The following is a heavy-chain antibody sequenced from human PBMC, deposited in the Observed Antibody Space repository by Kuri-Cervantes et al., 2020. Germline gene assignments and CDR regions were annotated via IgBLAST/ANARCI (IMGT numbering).Heavy chain of an antibody. CDR2: IKSKTDGGTT. CDR1: GFTFNNAW. Sequence: GESLKISCAASGFTFNNAWMSWVRQAPGKGLEWVGRIKSKTDGGTTDYAAPVKGRSTISRDDSRNTLYLQMNSLKTEDTAVYYCTTDVPSYSSSWYVTYYYYYMDVWGKGTTVTVSS. J-gene: IGHJ6*03. D-gene: IGHD6-13*01. V-gene: IGHV3-15*01. CDR3: TTDVPSYSSSWYVTYYYYYMDV.